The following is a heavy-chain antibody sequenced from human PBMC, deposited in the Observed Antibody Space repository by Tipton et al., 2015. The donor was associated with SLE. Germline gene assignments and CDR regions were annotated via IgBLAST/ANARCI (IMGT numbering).Heavy chain of an antibody. CDR1: GGSISSYY. CDR3: AREGWVASPLNYYYYYMDA. D-gene: IGHD2-15*01. V-gene: IGHV4-4*08. Sequence: TLSLTCTVSGGSISSYYWSWIRQPPGKGLEWIGYIYTSGSTNYNPSLKSRVTISVDTSKNQFSLKLSSVTAADTAVYYCAREGWVASPLNYYYYYMDAWGKGTTVTVSS. J-gene: IGHJ6*03. CDR2: IYTSGST.